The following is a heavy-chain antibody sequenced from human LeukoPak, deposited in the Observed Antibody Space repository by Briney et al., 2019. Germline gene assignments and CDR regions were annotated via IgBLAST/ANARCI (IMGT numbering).Heavy chain of an antibody. D-gene: IGHD3-22*01. CDR2: IFYSGTT. V-gene: IGHV4-39*01. CDR3: ARHNFPYSSGYYDY. CDR1: GGSLSNTNYY. Sequence: SETLSLTCTVSGGSLSNTNYYWAWIRQPPGKGLEWIGSIFYSGTTFYNPSLKSRVTISVDTSKNQFSLKLSSVTAADTAVYYCARHNFPYSSGYYDYWGQGTLVTVSS. J-gene: IGHJ4*02.